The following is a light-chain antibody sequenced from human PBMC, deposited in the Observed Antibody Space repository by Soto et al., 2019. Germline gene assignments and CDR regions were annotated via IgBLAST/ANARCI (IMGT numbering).Light chain of an antibody. J-gene: IGKJ1*01. CDR2: DAS. V-gene: IGKV3-20*01. CDR3: QQYGGSPRT. Sequence: TPSSSPGERAPPSCMASQSISQSLAWYQQRPGQSPRLLIYDASRRATGIPDRFTGSGFGTDFTLTIGRLAPEDFAVYYCQQYGGSPRTFGQGTKVDI. CDR1: QSISQS.